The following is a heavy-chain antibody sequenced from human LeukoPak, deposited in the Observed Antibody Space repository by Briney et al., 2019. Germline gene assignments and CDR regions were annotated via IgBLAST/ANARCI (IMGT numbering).Heavy chain of an antibody. CDR2: INPNSGGT. V-gene: IGHV1-2*02. D-gene: IGHD3-22*01. CDR3: ARSDSSGFKNDY. Sequence: GASVKVSFKASGYTFTGYYMHWVRQAPGQGLEWMGWINPNSGGTNYAQKFQGRVTMTRDTSISTAYMELSRLRSDDTAVYYRARSDSSGFKNDYWGQGTLVTVSS. J-gene: IGHJ4*02. CDR1: GYTFTGYY.